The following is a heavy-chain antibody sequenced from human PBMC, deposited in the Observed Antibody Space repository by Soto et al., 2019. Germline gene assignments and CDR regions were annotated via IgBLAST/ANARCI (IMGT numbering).Heavy chain of an antibody. CDR2: ISWNSGSI. CDR1: GFTFDDYA. Sequence: PGGSLRLSCAASGFTFDDYAMHWVRQAPGKGLEWVSGISWNSGSIGYADSVKGRFTISRDNAKNSLYLQMNSLRAEDTALYYCAKEGSSGWYRAFDYWGQGTLVTVS. J-gene: IGHJ4*02. D-gene: IGHD6-19*01. V-gene: IGHV3-9*01. CDR3: AKEGSSGWYRAFDY.